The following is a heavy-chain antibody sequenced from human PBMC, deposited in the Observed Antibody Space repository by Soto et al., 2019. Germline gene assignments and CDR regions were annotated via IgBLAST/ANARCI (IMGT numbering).Heavy chain of an antibody. CDR2: ISSSSSTT. D-gene: IGHD3-10*01. Sequence: GGSLRLSCAASGFTFSSYSMSWVRQAPGKGLEWVSYISSSSSTTYSADSVKGRFTISRDNAKNSLYLQMNSLRAEDTAVYYCALVRGVIIGYSQHWGQGTPVTISS. J-gene: IGHJ1*01. V-gene: IGHV3-48*01. CDR1: GFTFSSYS. CDR3: ALVRGVIIGYSQH.